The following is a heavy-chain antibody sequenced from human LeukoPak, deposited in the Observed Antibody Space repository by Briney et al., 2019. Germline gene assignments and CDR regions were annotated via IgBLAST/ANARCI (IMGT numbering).Heavy chain of an antibody. Sequence: PSETLSLTCAVSGYSISSGYYWGWIRQPPAKGLEWIGSIYHSGSTYYNPSLKSRVTISVDTSKNQFSLKLSSVTAADTAVYYCARFSAMYAFDIWGQGTMVTVSS. CDR1: GYSISSGYY. CDR3: ARFSAMYAFDI. J-gene: IGHJ3*02. D-gene: IGHD2-2*01. CDR2: IYHSGST. V-gene: IGHV4-38-2*01.